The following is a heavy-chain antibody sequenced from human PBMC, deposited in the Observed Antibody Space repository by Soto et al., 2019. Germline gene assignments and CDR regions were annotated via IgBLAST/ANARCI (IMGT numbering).Heavy chain of an antibody. J-gene: IGHJ4*01. Sequence: ASVKVSCKASGYTFTSYDINWVRQATGQGLEWMGWMNPNSGNTGDAQKFQGRVTMTRNTSISTAYMELSSLRSEDTAVYYCARVNTQNYYGSVSYSPYYFDYWGHGTLVTVSS. D-gene: IGHD3-10*01. CDR2: MNPNSGNT. CDR3: ARVNTQNYYGSVSYSPYYFDY. CDR1: GYTFTSYD. V-gene: IGHV1-8*01.